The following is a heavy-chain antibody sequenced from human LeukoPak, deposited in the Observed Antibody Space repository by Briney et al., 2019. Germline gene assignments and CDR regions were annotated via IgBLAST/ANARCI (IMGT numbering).Heavy chain of an antibody. J-gene: IGHJ4*02. D-gene: IGHD1-26*01. Sequence: PGGSLRLSCAAPGFTFSRYWMHWVRQAPGKGLVWVSRINSDGSSTSYADSVKGRFTISRDNAKNTLYLQMSSLRAEDTAVYYCASFGYSGASGDYWGQGTLVTVSS. CDR1: GFTFSRYW. CDR2: INSDGSST. CDR3: ASFGYSGASGDY. V-gene: IGHV3-74*01.